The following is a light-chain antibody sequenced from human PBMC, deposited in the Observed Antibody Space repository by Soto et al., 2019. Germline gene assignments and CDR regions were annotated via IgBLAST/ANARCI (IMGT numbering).Light chain of an antibody. CDR3: QQYVTSPSA. V-gene: IGKV3-20*01. CDR1: QSVSSSF. Sequence: EIVLTQSPGTLSLSPGERATLSCRASQSVSSSFLAWYQQKPGQAPRLLIYGASNRATGIPDRFSGSGSGTDFTLTISRLEPEDFAVYYCQQYVTSPSAFGQGTKVAIE. CDR2: GAS. J-gene: IGKJ1*01.